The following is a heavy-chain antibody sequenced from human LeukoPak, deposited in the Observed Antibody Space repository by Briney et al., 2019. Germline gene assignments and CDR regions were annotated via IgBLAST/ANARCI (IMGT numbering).Heavy chain of an antibody. D-gene: IGHD6-6*01. Sequence: ASVNVSCRTSGYTFTSYDINWVRQATGQGLEWMGWMNPNSGNTGYAQKFQGRVTMTRNTSISTAYMDLSSLTSEDTAVYYCAIGKLASRRGSWFDPWGQGTLVTVSS. CDR2: MNPNSGNT. J-gene: IGHJ5*02. CDR3: AIGKLASRRGSWFDP. CDR1: GYTFTSYD. V-gene: IGHV1-8*02.